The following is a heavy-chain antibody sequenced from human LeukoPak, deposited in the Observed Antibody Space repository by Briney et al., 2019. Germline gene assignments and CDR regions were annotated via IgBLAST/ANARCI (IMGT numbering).Heavy chain of an antibody. J-gene: IGHJ4*02. CDR3: AKIAHSSIWYFDY. V-gene: IGHV3-30*02. CDR1: VFTFSSFG. CDR2: IPYDGNNK. D-gene: IGHD6-13*01. Sequence: PVGSLRLSCAASVFTFSSFGMHWVRQAPGKGLEWVAYIPYDGNNKHYADSVKGRFTISRDNSKNTLYLQMNSLRAEDTAVYYCAKIAHSSIWYFDYSGQGTLVTVSS.